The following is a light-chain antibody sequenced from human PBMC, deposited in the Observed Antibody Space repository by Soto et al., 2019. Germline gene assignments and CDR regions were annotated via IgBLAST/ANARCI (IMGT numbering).Light chain of an antibody. CDR3: QQSYSTLIT. CDR1: QGISSY. J-gene: IGKJ5*01. CDR2: AAS. V-gene: IGKV1-39*01. Sequence: IQLTQSPSSLSASVGDRVTIPCRASQGISSYLAWYQQKPGKAPKLLIYAASSLQSGVPSRFSGSGSGTDFTLTISSLQPEDFATYYCQQSYSTLITFGQGTRLEIK.